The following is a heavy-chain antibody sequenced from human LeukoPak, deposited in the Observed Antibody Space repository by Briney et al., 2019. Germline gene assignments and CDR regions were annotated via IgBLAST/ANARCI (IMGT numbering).Heavy chain of an antibody. Sequence: GGSLRLSCVASGFTFSSYGMHWVRQAPGKGLEWVAVISYDGSNKYYADSVKGRFTISRDKSKNTLYPQMNSLRAEDTAVYYCAKDSILNVWGQGTTVTVSS. D-gene: IGHD3-9*01. CDR2: ISYDGSNK. CDR3: AKDSILNV. J-gene: IGHJ6*02. CDR1: GFTFSSYG. V-gene: IGHV3-30*18.